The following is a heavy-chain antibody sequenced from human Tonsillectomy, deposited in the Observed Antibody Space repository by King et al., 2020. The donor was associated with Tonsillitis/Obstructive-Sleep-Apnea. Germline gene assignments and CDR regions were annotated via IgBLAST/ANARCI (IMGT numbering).Heavy chain of an antibody. J-gene: IGHJ3*02. D-gene: IGHD3-22*01. V-gene: IGHV5-51*01. CDR1: GYTFTNCC. CDR2: IYPGDSDT. Sequence: VQLVQSGAEVKKPGESLKISCKGSGYTFTNCCIAWVRQMPGKGLEWMGIIYPGDSDTKYSPSFQGQVTISADKSISTAYLQWSSLKASDTAMYYFARLLAHYYDSSVRTFDIWGQGTMVTVSS. CDR3: ARLLAHYYDSSVRTFDI.